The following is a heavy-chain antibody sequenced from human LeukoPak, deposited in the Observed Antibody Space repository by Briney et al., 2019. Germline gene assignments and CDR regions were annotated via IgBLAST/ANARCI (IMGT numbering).Heavy chain of an antibody. CDR1: GFTFDDYG. V-gene: IGHV3-23*01. CDR2: IGGSGGST. D-gene: IGHD5-24*01. Sequence: GGSLRLSCAASGFTFDDYGMSWVRQAPGKGLEWVSGIGGSGGSTYYADSVKGRFTISRDNSKNTLYLQMNSLRAEDTAVYYCAKSGYNRFDYWGQGTLVTVSS. CDR3: AKSGYNRFDY. J-gene: IGHJ4*02.